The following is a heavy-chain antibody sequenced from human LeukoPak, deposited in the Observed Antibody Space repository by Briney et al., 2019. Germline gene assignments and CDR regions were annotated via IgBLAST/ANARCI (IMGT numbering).Heavy chain of an antibody. CDR2: IYHSGST. D-gene: IGHD1-7*01. CDR3: ARGVAYNWNYVGWFDP. V-gene: IGHV4-30-2*01. J-gene: IGHJ5*02. CDR1: GGSISSGGYS. Sequence: SETLSLTCAVSGGSISSGGYSWSWLRQPPGKGLEWIGYIYHSGSTYYNPSLKSRVTISVDRSKNQFSLKLSSVTAADTAVYYCARGVAYNWNYVGWFDPWGQGTLVTVSS.